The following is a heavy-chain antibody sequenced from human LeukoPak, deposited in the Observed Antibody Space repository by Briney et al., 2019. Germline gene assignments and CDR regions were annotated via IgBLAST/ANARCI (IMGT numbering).Heavy chain of an antibody. CDR1: GLTFSNYW. CDR2: IKQDGTEK. J-gene: IGHJ4*02. Sequence: GGSLRLSCAASGLTFSNYWMYWVRQAPGQGLEWVANIKQDGTEKYYVDSVKGRFTISRDNAKNSLYLQMNSLRAEDTAVYYCARDRNTDFWSGYYTNYFDSWGQGTLVTVSS. D-gene: IGHD3-3*01. V-gene: IGHV3-7*01. CDR3: ARDRNTDFWSGYYTNYFDS.